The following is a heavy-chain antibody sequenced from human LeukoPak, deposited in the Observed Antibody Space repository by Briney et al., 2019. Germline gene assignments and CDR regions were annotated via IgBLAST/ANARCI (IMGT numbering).Heavy chain of an antibody. V-gene: IGHV5-51*01. Sequence: GESLKISCNGSGYSFNTYWIGWVRQTPGKGLEWMGINYPGDSDTTYSPSFQGQVTMSADKSISTAYLQWSSLKASDTAMYYCARRVSSSGFDAFDVWGQGTMVTVSS. CDR2: NYPGDSDT. D-gene: IGHD5-12*01. J-gene: IGHJ3*01. CDR3: ARRVSSSGFDAFDV. CDR1: GYSFNTYW.